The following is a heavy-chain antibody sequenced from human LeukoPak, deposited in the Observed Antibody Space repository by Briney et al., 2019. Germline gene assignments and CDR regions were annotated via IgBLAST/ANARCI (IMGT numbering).Heavy chain of an antibody. CDR3: AKDIQLST. CDR1: GFTFSAAA. D-gene: IGHD5-24*01. CDR2: IGASGEST. Sequence: GGSLRLSCAASGFTFSAAAMTWVRQAPGKGLEWVSLIGASGESTYYADSVRGRFTISRDNSKNTLSLQMNSLRVEDTAMYFCAKDIQLSTWGLGTMVTVSS. V-gene: IGHV3-23*01. J-gene: IGHJ3*01.